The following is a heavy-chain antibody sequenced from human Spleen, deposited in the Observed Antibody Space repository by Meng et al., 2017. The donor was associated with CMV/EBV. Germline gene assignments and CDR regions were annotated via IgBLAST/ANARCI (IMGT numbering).Heavy chain of an antibody. CDR1: GDTFTSYD. J-gene: IGHJ4*02. Sequence: ASVKVSCKASGDTFTSYDISWVRQAPGQGVEGMGWISAYNGNTNYAPKSQGRVTMTTDTSTSTAYMQLMSLRTDDTAVYYCARVSRDSSGYYCPGWVFPLIDYWGQGTLVTVSS. CDR2: ISAYNGNT. V-gene: IGHV1-18*01. CDR3: ARVSRDSSGYYCPGWVFPLIDY. D-gene: IGHD3-22*01.